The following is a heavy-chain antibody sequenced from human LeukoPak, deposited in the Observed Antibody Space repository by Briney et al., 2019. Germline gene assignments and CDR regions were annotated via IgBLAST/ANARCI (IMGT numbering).Heavy chain of an antibody. CDR1: GFTFDDYG. CDR3: AREFYDSSGYYYYYYYMDV. D-gene: IGHD3-22*01. CDR2: INWNGGST. V-gene: IGHV3-20*04. J-gene: IGHJ6*03. Sequence: GGSLRLSCAASGFTFDDYGMSWVRQAPGKGLEWVSGINWNGGSTGYADSVKGRFTISRDNAKNSLYLQMNSLRAADTALYYCAREFYDSSGYYYYYYYMDVWGKGTTVTVSS.